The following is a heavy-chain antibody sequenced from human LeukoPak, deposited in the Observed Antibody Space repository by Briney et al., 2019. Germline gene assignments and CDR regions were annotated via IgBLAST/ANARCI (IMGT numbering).Heavy chain of an antibody. J-gene: IGHJ4*02. Sequence: SETLSLTCTVSGGSMTSYFWSWIRQPPGKGLEWIGYVYHSGSTSYNPSPKSRVSISEYTSKNQFSLKLSSVTAADTAVYYCARANPNWNPPDYWGQGTLVTVSS. V-gene: IGHV4-59*08. D-gene: IGHD1-1*01. CDR2: VYHSGST. CDR3: ARANPNWNPPDY. CDR1: GGSMTSYF.